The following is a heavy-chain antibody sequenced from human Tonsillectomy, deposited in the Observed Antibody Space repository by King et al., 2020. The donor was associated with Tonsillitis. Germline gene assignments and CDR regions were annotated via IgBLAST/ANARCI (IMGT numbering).Heavy chain of an antibody. CDR3: APGGSYPYFDY. V-gene: IGHV3-33*05. CDR1: GFTFSSYG. Sequence: VQLVESGGGVVQPGRSLRLSCAASGFTFSSYGMHWVRQAPGKGLEWVAVISYDGSNKYYADSVKGRFTNSRDNSKNTLYLQMNSLRAEDTAVYYCAPGGSYPYFDYWGQGTLVTVSS. D-gene: IGHD1-26*01. J-gene: IGHJ4*02. CDR2: ISYDGSNK.